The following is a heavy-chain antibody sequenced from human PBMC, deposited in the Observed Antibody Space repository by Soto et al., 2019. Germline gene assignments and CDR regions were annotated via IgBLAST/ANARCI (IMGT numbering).Heavy chain of an antibody. CDR1: GFTFSSYP. Sequence: GGSLRLSCAASGFTFSSYPMTWVRQAPGKGLEWVSSISGNSDAIFYADSVKGRFTISRDNSRTTLYLQMNSLRAEDMAIYYCARILYSSQRDGVDVWGQGTTVTVSS. J-gene: IGHJ6*02. V-gene: IGHV3-23*01. CDR2: ISGNSDAI. CDR3: ARILYSSQRDGVDV. D-gene: IGHD2-8*01.